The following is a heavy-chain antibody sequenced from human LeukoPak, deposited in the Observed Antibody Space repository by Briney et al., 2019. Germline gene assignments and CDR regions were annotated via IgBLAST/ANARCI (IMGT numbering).Heavy chain of an antibody. J-gene: IGHJ3*02. Sequence: GRSLRLSCAASAFTFSSYSMNWVRQAPGKGLEWVSSISSSSSYIYYADSVKGRFTISRDNAKNSLYLQMNSLRAEDTAVYYCARDEAVAGNDAFDIWGQGTMVTVSS. CDR1: AFTFSSYS. D-gene: IGHD6-19*01. V-gene: IGHV3-21*01. CDR2: ISSSSSYI. CDR3: ARDEAVAGNDAFDI.